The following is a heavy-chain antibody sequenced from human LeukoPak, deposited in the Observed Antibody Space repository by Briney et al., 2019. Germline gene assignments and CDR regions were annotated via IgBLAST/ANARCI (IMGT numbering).Heavy chain of an antibody. CDR2: MNPNSGNT. V-gene: IGHV1-8*01. CDR1: GYTFTSYD. CDR3: ARVGSSSWYASFYYYGMDV. Sequence: GASVKVSCKASGYTFTSYDINWVRQATGQGLEWMGWMNPNSGNTGYAQKFQGRVTMTRNTSISTAYMELSSLRSEDTAVYYCARVGSSSWYASFYYYGMDVWGQGTTVTVSS. J-gene: IGHJ6*02. D-gene: IGHD6-13*01.